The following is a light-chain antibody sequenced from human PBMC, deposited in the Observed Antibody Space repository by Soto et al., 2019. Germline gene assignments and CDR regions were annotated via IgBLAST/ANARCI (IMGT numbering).Light chain of an antibody. J-gene: IGLJ3*02. Sequence: QSVLTQPRSVSGSPGQSVTISCTRSSSDVGSSNYVSWYQQHPDTAPKLIIYDVSKRPSGVPDRFSGSTSGNTASLTISGLQTEDEADYYCCSYAGRYTLVFGGGTKLTVL. CDR1: SSDVGSSNY. CDR2: DVS. CDR3: CSYAGRYTLV. V-gene: IGLV2-11*01.